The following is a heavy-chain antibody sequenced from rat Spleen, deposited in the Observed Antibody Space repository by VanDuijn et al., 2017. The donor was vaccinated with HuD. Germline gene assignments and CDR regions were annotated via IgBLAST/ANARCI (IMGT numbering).Heavy chain of an antibody. CDR2: INYDGRRI. J-gene: IGHJ2*01. D-gene: IGHD1-9*01. V-gene: IGHV5-29*01. Sequence: EVQLVKSDGGLVQPGRSLKLSCTASGFTLSDHFMAWVRQAPTKGLEWVATINYDGRRIYYRDSVKGRFTISRDNAKSSLYLQMDSLRSEDTATYYCARRHYGYTDYFDYWGQGVMVTVSS. CDR3: ARRHYGYTDYFDY. CDR1: GFTLSDHF.